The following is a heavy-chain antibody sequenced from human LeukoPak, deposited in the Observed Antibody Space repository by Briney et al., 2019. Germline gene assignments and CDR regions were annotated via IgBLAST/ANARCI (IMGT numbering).Heavy chain of an antibody. J-gene: IGHJ5*02. Sequence: SETLSLTCAVSGGSISSYYWSWIREPPGNGLEWIGDIYYSGSTNYNPSLKSRVTISVDTSKNQFSLKLSSVTAADTAVYYCARVRRRTGGPTIGSWFDPWGQGTLVTVSS. D-gene: IGHD1-1*01. CDR1: GGSISSYY. CDR2: IYYSGST. V-gene: IGHV4-59*01. CDR3: ARVRRRTGGPTIGSWFDP.